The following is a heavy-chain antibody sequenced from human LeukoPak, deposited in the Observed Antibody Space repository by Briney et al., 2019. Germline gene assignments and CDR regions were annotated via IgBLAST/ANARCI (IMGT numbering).Heavy chain of an antibody. CDR2: IGSAGDT. CDR1: GFTFSSYD. Sequence: GGSLRLSCAASGFTFSSYDMHWVRQAPGKGLEWVSAIGSAGDTYYPGSVKGRFTISRENAKNSLYLQLDSLRDGDTAVYYCARAEYFDLWGRGTLVTVSS. J-gene: IGHJ2*01. CDR3: ARAEYFDL. V-gene: IGHV3-13*04.